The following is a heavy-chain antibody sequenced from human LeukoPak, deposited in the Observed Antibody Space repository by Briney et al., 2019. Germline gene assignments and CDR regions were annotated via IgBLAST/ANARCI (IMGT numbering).Heavy chain of an antibody. CDR2: MNPNSGNT. J-gene: IGHJ4*02. CDR3: ARGSTGLYDKYYDYVWGSYRYTGHFDY. Sequence: GASVKVSCKASGYTFTSYDINWVRQATGQGLEWMGWMNPNSGNTGYAQKFQGRVTMTRNTSISTAYMELSSLRSEDTAVYYCARGSTGLYDKYYDYVWGSYRYTGHFDYWGQGTLVTVSS. V-gene: IGHV1-8*01. CDR1: GYTFTSYD. D-gene: IGHD3-16*02.